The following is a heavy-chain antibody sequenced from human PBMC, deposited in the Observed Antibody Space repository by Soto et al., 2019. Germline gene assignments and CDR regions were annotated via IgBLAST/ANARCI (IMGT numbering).Heavy chain of an antibody. CDR2: IYYSGST. D-gene: IGHD3-22*01. CDR3: ARVGGLITMIESGNWFDP. V-gene: IGHV4-30-4*01. J-gene: IGHJ5*02. CDR1: GGSISSGDYY. Sequence: SETLSLTCTVSGGSISSGDYYWSWIRQPPGKGLEWIGYIYYSGSTYYNPSLKSRVTISVDTSKNQFSLKLSSVTAADTAVYYCARVGGLITMIESGNWFDPWGQGTLVTVS.